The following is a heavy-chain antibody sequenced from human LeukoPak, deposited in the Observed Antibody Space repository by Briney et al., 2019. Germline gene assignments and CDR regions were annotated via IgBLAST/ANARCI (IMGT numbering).Heavy chain of an antibody. CDR3: ARVDYSNYRIDY. CDR2: INHSGST. J-gene: IGHJ4*02. CDR1: GGSFSGYY. V-gene: IGHV4-34*01. Sequence: PSETLPLTCAVYGGSFSGYYWSWIRQPPGKGLEWIGEINHSGSTNYNPSLKSRVTISVDTSKNQFSLKLSSVTAADTAVYYCARVDYSNYRIDYWGQGTLVTVSS. D-gene: IGHD4-11*01.